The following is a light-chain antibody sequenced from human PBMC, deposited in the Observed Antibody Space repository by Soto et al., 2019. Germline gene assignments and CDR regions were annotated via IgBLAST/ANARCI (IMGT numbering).Light chain of an antibody. V-gene: IGKV3-11*01. CDR2: DAS. J-gene: IGKJ5*01. CDR3: QQRSNWPIT. CDR1: QSVSNY. Sequence: EIVMTQSPATLSVSPGERATLSCRASQSVSNYLAWYQQKPGQAPRLLIYDASNRATGIPARFSGSGSGTDFTLTISSLEPEDFAVYYCQQRSNWPITFGQGTRLEI.